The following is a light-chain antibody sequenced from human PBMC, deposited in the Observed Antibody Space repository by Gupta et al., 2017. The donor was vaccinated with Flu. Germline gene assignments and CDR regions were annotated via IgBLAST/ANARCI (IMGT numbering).Light chain of an antibody. Sequence: GDRVTITCRASQSIRNWLAWYQQKPGKAPKRLIYIASNLESGVPSRFSGSGSGTEFTLTISNLQPDDFATYYCQQYDTYLATFGQGTKLEIK. J-gene: IGKJ2*01. CDR3: QQYDTYLAT. CDR1: QSIRNW. CDR2: IAS. V-gene: IGKV1-5*03.